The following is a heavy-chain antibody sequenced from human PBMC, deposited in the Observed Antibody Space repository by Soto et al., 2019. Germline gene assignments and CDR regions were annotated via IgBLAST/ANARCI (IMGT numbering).Heavy chain of an antibody. D-gene: IGHD3-10*01. Sequence: SETLSLTCTVSDGSITSTNYYWGWIRQSPGKGLEWIGSIYYSGITYYNSSLKSRVTMAVDTSKNQFSLKLISVTAADTAVYYCARLGFSYGSGSYHSFDYWGQGTLVTVSS. CDR2: IYYSGIT. CDR1: DGSITSTNYY. CDR3: ARLGFSYGSGSYHSFDY. V-gene: IGHV4-39*01. J-gene: IGHJ4*02.